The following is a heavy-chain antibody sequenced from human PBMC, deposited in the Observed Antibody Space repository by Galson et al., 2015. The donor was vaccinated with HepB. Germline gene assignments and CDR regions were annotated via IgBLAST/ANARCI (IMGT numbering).Heavy chain of an antibody. CDR2: IYPGDSDT. J-gene: IGHJ4*02. D-gene: IGHD4-11*01. V-gene: IGHV5-51*01. CDR3: ARRAYSNYESPDY. CDR1: GYSFTNYW. Sequence: QSGAAVKKPGESLKISCKGFGYSFTNYWIGWVRQMPGKGLEWMGIIYPGDSDTRYSPSFQGQVTISADKSISTAYLQWSSLKASDTAMYYCARRAYSNYESPDYWGQGTLVTVS.